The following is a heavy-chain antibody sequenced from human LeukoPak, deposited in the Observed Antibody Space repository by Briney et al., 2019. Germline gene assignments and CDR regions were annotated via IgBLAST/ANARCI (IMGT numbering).Heavy chain of an antibody. CDR2: ISGSGGST. V-gene: IGHV3-23*01. J-gene: IGHJ3*02. Sequence: GGSLRLSCAASGFTFSSYAMSWVRQAPGKGLEWVSAISGSGGSTYYADSVKGRFTISRDNSKYTLYLQMNSLRAEDTAGYYCAHFRGGEAFDIWGQGTMVTVSS. CDR3: AHFRGGEAFDI. CDR1: GFTFSSYA. D-gene: IGHD3-16*01.